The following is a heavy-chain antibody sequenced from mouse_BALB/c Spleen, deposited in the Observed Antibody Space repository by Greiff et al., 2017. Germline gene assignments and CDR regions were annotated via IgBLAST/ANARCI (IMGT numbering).Heavy chain of an antibody. V-gene: IGHV5-9-4*01. D-gene: IGHD1-1*01. CDR3: ARDTGPPSWFAY. CDR1: GFTFSSYA. J-gene: IGHJ3*01. Sequence: DVQLVESGGGLVKPGGSLKLSCAASGFTFSSYAMSWVRQSPEKRLEWVAEISSGGSYTYYPDTVTGRFTISRDNAKNTLYLEMSSLRSEDTAMYYCARDTGPPSWFAYWGQGTLVTVSA. CDR2: ISSGGSYT.